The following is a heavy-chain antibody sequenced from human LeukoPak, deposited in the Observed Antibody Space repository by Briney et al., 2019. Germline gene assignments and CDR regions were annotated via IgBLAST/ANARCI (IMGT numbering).Heavy chain of an antibody. V-gene: IGHV3-9*01. CDR3: AKGARGVDYGDPFDY. CDR1: GFTFDDYA. J-gene: IGHJ4*02. D-gene: IGHD4-17*01. CDR2: ISWNSGSI. Sequence: GGSLRLSCAASGFTFDDYAMHWVRQAPGKGLEWVSGISWNSGSIGYADSVKGRFTISRDNAKNSLYLQMNSLRAEDTALYYCAKGARGVDYGDPFDYWGQGTLVTVSS.